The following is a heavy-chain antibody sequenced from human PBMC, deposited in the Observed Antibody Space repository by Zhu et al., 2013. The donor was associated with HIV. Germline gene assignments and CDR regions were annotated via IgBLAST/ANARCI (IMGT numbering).Heavy chain of an antibody. D-gene: IGHD2-21*01. Sequence: EVQLLESGGGLVQPGGSLRLSCAASGFSFSLYAMTWVRQAPGKGLEWVSTISGSGGGTFYADSVKGRFIVSRDNSKGAVYLQMNSLRADDTAVYFCAKALKKVVIAATDDYWGQGTLVTVSS. V-gene: IGHV3-23*01. CDR2: ISGSGGGT. CDR1: GFSFSLYA. CDR3: AKALKKVVIAATDDY. J-gene: IGHJ4*02.